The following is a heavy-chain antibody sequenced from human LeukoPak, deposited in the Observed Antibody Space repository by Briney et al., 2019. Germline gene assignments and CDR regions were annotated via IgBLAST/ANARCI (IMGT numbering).Heavy chain of an antibody. Sequence: GGSLRLSCAASGFTFDTYAMTWVRQAPGKGLEWVSGLSGSGATTYYAASVKGRFTISRDNSKNMLYLQMNSLRAEDTAVYYCAKATAYNSYYFDCWGQGTLVTVSS. V-gene: IGHV3-23*01. CDR1: GFTFDTYA. CDR2: LSGSGATT. D-gene: IGHD5-24*01. CDR3: AKATAYNSYYFDC. J-gene: IGHJ4*02.